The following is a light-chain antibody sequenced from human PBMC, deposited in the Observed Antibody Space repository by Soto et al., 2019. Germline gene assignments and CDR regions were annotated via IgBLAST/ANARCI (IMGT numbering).Light chain of an antibody. V-gene: IGKV2-28*01. CDR1: QTLLHSYGNNY. CDR2: LGS. CDR3: MQAQQITRT. J-gene: IGKJ1*01. Sequence: DIVMTQTPLSLSVTPGEPASISRRSSQTLLHSYGNNYLDWYPQRQGQSPQIXXYLGSKRASGVSDRFSGSASGTRGTMRISRVEEEDGWLYYCMQAQQITRTFRQGTKVDI.